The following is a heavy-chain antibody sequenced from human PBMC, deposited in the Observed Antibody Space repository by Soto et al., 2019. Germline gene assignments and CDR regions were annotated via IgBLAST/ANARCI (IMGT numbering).Heavy chain of an antibody. V-gene: IGHV3-23*01. J-gene: IGHJ4*02. CDR3: AKVATMVRGVMRYRYFDY. CDR2: ISGSGGST. D-gene: IGHD3-10*01. Sequence: EVQLLESGGGLVQPGGSLRLSCAASGFTFSSYAMSWVRQAPGKGLELVSAISGSGGSTYYADSVKGRFTISRDNSKNTLYLQMNSLRAEDTAVYYCAKVATMVRGVMRYRYFDYWGQGTLVTVSS. CDR1: GFTFSSYA.